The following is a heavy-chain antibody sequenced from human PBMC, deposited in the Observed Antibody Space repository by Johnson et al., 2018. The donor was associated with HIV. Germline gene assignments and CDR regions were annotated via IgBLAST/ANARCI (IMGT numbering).Heavy chain of an antibody. J-gene: IGHJ3*02. CDR3: TTDRGGSSDAFDI. CDR1: GFTFSHAW. CDR2: IKSKTDGGTT. Sequence: VQLVESGGGLVQPGGSLRLSCAASGFTFSHAWMTWVRQAPGKGLEWIGRIKSKTDGGTTDYAAPVKGRFTISRDDSKNTLYLQRNSLKPEDTAVYYCTTDRGGSSDAFDIWGQGTMVTVSS. D-gene: IGHD3-10*01. V-gene: IGHV3-15*01.